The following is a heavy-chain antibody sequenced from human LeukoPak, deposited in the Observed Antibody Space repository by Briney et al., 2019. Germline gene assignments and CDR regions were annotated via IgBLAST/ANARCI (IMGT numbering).Heavy chain of an antibody. CDR2: IYYYGST. CDR1: GGSISSSSYY. D-gene: IGHD3-9*01. Sequence: PSETLSLTCTVSGGSISSSSYYWGWIRQPPGKGLEWIGSIYYYGSTYYSPSLKSRVAISVDTSKNQFSLRLSSVTAADTAVYYCARGRTEDILTGHFDYWGQGTLVNVSS. CDR3: ARGRTEDILTGHFDY. V-gene: IGHV4-39*01. J-gene: IGHJ4*02.